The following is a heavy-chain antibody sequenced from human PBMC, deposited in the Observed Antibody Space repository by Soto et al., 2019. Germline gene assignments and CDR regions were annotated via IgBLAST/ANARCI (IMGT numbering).Heavy chain of an antibody. CDR3: ARVGSGRPFDY. CDR1: GGTFSSYT. D-gene: IGHD6-19*01. Sequence: QVQLVQSGAEVKKPGSSVKVSCKASGGTFSSYTISWVRQAPGQGLEWMGRIIPILGIANYAQKFQGRVTXTXVKSTSTAYMELSSLRSEDTAVYYCARVGSGRPFDYWGQGTLVTVSS. CDR2: IIPILGIA. J-gene: IGHJ4*02. V-gene: IGHV1-69*02.